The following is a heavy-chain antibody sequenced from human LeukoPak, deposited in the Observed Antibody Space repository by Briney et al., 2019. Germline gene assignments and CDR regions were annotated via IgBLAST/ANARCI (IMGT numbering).Heavy chain of an antibody. CDR1: GGSISSYY. CDR2: IYYSGST. Sequence: SETLSLTCTVSGGSISSYYWSWIRQPPGKGLEWIGYIYYSGSTNYNPSLKSRVTISVDTSKNQFSLKLSSVTAADTAVYYCARHVLWSGWLDFWGQGRLVTVSS. V-gene: IGHV4-59*08. CDR3: ARHVLWSGWLDF. D-gene: IGHD2-21*01. J-gene: IGHJ5*01.